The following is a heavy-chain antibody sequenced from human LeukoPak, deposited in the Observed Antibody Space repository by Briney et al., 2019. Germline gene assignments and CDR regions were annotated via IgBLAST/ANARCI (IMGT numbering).Heavy chain of an antibody. J-gene: IGHJ4*02. Sequence: GGSLRLFCAASGFTFSSYAMHWVRQAPGKGLEWVAVISYDGSNKYYADSVKGRFTISRDNSKNTLYLQMNSLRAEDTAVYYCARSGCSSTSCYKNFDYWGQGTLVTVSS. CDR1: GFTFSSYA. D-gene: IGHD2-2*02. CDR2: ISYDGSNK. V-gene: IGHV3-30-3*01. CDR3: ARSGCSSTSCYKNFDY.